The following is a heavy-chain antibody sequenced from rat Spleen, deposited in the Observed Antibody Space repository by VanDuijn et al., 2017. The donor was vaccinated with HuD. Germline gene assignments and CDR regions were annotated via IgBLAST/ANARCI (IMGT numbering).Heavy chain of an antibody. D-gene: IGHD1-12*02. J-gene: IGHJ3*01. CDR3: ARSEGTHYYLPFAS. CDR2: ISYNGRGT. V-gene: IGHV5-7*01. Sequence: EVQLVESGGGLVQPGRSLKLSCAASGFTFSDYNMAWVRQAPKKGLEWVATISYNGRGTYYGDSVQGRFTISRDSAESTLSLQMDSLRSEDTATYYCARSEGTHYYLPFASWGQGTLVTVSS. CDR1: GFTFSDYN.